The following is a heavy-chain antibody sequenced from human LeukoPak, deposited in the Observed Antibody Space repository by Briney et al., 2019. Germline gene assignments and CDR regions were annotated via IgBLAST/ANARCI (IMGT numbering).Heavy chain of an antibody. CDR3: ARPRMDSGYDSSFDH. D-gene: IGHD5-12*01. V-gene: IGHV5-51*01. CDR2: IYPGDSDT. Sequence: GESLKISCKGSGYSFTTYWIGWVRQMPGKGLEWMGLIYPGDSDTRYSPSFQGQVTISADKSISTAYLQWSSLKASDTAMYYCARPRMDSGYDSSFDHWGQGTLVTVSS. CDR1: GYSFTTYW. J-gene: IGHJ4*02.